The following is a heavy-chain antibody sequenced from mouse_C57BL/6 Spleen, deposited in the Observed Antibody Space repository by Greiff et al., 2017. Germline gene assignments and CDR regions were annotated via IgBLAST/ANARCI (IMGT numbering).Heavy chain of an antibody. CDR3: ARWRDWYFDV. CDR2: IYPRSGNT. CDR1: GYTFTSYG. Sequence: QVQLQQSGAELARPGASVKLSCKASGYTFTSYGISWVKQRTGQGLEWIGEIYPRSGNTYYNEKCKGKATLTADKSSSTAYMELRSLTSEDSAVYFCARWRDWYFDVWGTGTTVTVSS. J-gene: IGHJ1*03. V-gene: IGHV1-81*01.